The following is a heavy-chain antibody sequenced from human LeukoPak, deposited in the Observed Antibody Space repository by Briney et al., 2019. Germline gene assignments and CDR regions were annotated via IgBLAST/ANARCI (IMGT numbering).Heavy chain of an antibody. Sequence: PGGSLRLSCAASGFTFSGYAMSWVRQAPGKGLEWVSAISGSGGSTYYADSVKGRFTISRDNSKNTLYLQMNSLRAEDTAVYYCAKAPNGDYGGNWFDPWGQGTLVTVSS. J-gene: IGHJ5*02. CDR3: AKAPNGDYGGNWFDP. D-gene: IGHD4-17*01. CDR2: ISGSGGST. CDR1: GFTFSGYA. V-gene: IGHV3-23*01.